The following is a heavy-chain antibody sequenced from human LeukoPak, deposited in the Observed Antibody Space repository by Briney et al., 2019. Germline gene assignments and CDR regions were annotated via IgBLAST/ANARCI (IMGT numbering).Heavy chain of an antibody. V-gene: IGHV3-7*02. CDR3: ASSWIVAGIIDY. D-gene: IGHD6-19*01. J-gene: IGHJ4*02. CDR1: GVLVSHYW. Sequence: RGSLRVSRAASGVLVSHYWMNWVRQAPGKGLEWVANIKEDESEKHYVDSVKGRFTISRDNAKNSLYLQMNSLRAGDTAVYYCASSWIVAGIIDYWGQGNLVTVSS. CDR2: IKEDESEK.